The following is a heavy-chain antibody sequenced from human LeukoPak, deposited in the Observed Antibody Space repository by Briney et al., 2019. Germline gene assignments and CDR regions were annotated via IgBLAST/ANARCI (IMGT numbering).Heavy chain of an antibody. CDR2: IYYSGST. Sequence: SETLSLTCTVSGGSISSYYWSWIRQPPGKGLEWIGYIYYSGSTNYNPSLKSRVTISVDTSKNQFSLKLSSVTAADTAVYYCARSTRIMIMFGHPGSFDYWGQGTLVTVSS. CDR1: GGSISSYY. CDR3: ARSTRIMIMFGHPGSFDY. D-gene: IGHD3-16*01. V-gene: IGHV4-59*01. J-gene: IGHJ4*02.